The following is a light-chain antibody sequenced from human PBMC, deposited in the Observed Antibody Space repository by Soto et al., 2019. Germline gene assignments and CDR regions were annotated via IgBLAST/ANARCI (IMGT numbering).Light chain of an antibody. CDR2: RNS. CDR1: SSNIGSNY. Sequence: QSALTQPPSASGTPGQRVTISCSGSSSNIGSNYVYWYQQLPGTVPQLLIYRNSERPSGVPDRFSGSKSGTSASLAISGLRSEDEADYYCAAWDDSLSGVVFGGGTKLPS. CDR3: AAWDDSLSGVV. J-gene: IGLJ2*01. V-gene: IGLV1-47*01.